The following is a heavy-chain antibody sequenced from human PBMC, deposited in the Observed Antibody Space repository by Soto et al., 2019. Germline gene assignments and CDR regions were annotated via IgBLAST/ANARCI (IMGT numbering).Heavy chain of an antibody. CDR3: ARVSGDLDYYYYGMDV. CDR2: IYYSGST. Sequence: SETLSLTGTDAGSSISSGDYNRSWIRQPPGKGLEWIGYIYYSGSTYYNPSLKSRVTISVDTSRNQFSLKLSSVTAADTAVYYCARVSGDLDYYYYGMDVWGQGTTVTVSS. CDR1: GSSISSGDYN. D-gene: IGHD7-27*01. J-gene: IGHJ6*02. V-gene: IGHV4-30-4*01.